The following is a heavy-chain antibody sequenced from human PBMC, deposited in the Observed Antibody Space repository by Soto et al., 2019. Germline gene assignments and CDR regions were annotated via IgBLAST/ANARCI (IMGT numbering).Heavy chain of an antibody. CDR3: ARFRNYDFWSGLDS. Sequence: SETLSLTCTVSGGSISSYYWSWIRQPPGKGLEWIGYIYYSGSTNYNPSLKSRATISVDTSKNQFSLKLSSVTAADTAVYYCARFRNYDFWSGLDSWGQGTLVTVSS. V-gene: IGHV4-59*08. J-gene: IGHJ4*02. D-gene: IGHD3-3*01. CDR1: GGSISSYY. CDR2: IYYSGST.